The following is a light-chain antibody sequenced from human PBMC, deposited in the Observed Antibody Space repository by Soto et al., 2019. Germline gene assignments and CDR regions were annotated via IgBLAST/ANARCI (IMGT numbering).Light chain of an antibody. J-gene: IGLJ2*01. CDR3: SSYTSSSTPVV. V-gene: IGLV2-14*01. CDR2: DVS. Sequence: QSVLTQPASVSGSPGQSITISCTGTSSDVGGYNYVSWYQQHPGKAPKLMIYDVSNRPSGVSNRLSGSKSGNTASLTISGPQAEDEAEYYCSSYTSSSTPVVFGGGTKRTVL. CDR1: SSDVGGYNY.